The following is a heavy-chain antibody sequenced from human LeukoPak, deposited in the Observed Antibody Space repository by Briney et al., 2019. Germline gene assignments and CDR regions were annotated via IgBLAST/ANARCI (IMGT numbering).Heavy chain of an antibody. J-gene: IGHJ6*02. CDR3: ARAWGRTLTYYYGMDV. CDR2: ISASGSTV. Sequence: GGSLRLSCAASGFTFSNYEMNWVRQAPGKGLEWVSDISASGSTVYYADSVEGRFTISRDNAKNSLYLQMNSLRAEDTAIYYCARAWGRTLTYYYGMDVWGQGITVTVSS. D-gene: IGHD3-16*01. V-gene: IGHV3-48*03. CDR1: GFTFSNYE.